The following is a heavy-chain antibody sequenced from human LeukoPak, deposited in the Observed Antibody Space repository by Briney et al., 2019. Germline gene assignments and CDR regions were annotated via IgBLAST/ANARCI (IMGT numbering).Heavy chain of an antibody. V-gene: IGHV1-2*06. J-gene: IGHJ3*02. CDR3: ARLSTATRHWLAASDT. D-gene: IGHD6-19*01. Sequence: ASVKASCKASGYTFTDYFMYWVRQAPGQGLEWMGRVNPDAGDTNYAQTFQGRITMTRDTSISTAYMELSSLKSDDTAVYYCARLSTATRHWLAASDTWGQGTVVTVSS. CDR1: GYTFTDYF. CDR2: VNPDAGDT.